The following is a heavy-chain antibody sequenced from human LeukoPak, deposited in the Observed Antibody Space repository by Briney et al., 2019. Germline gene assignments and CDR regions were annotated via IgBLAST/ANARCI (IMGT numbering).Heavy chain of an antibody. CDR2: ISGSGGDT. CDR1: GFTFRSYA. CDR3: AKTTAGYSSGRYPGWPIDY. J-gene: IGHJ4*02. D-gene: IGHD6-19*01. Sequence: TGGSLRLPCAASGFTFRSYAIYWVRQAPGKGLEWVSGISGSGGDTYFADSVKGRFTISRDNSKNTVFLQMDSLRAEDTAVYYCAKTTAGYSSGRYPGWPIDYWGQGTLVTVSS. V-gene: IGHV3-23*01.